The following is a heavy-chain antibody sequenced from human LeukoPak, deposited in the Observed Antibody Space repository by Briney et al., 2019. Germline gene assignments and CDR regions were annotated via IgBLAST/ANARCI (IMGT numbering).Heavy chain of an antibody. CDR3: ARDLYSCRTNDAVVI. CDR2: IYYSGST. CDR1: GGSIRSTSYY. V-gene: IGHV4-39*07. D-gene: IGHD6-13*01. J-gene: IGHJ3*02. Sequence: PSETLSLTCTVSGGSIRSTSYYWGWIRQPPGKGLEWIGSIYYSGSTYYNPSLKSRVTISVDTSKNQFSLKLSSVTAADTAVYYCARDLYSCRTNDAVVIWGQGTMVTVSS.